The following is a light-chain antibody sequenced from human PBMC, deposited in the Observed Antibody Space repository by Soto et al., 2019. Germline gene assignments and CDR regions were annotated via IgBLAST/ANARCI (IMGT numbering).Light chain of an antibody. CDR3: QKYNSAPLT. Sequence: DIQMTQSPSSLSASVGDRVTITCRASQGIRNYLAWYQQKPGKVPQILIYAASTLQSGVPPRFSGSGSGTAFTPTISSLQPEDVATYYCQKYNSAPLTFGGGTKVEIK. CDR1: QGIRNY. V-gene: IGKV1-27*01. J-gene: IGKJ4*01. CDR2: AAS.